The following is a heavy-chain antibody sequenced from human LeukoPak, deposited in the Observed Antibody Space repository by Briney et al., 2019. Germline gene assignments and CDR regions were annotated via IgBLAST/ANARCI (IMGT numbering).Heavy chain of an antibody. J-gene: IGHJ6*04. CDR3: ASYYASGVSAYNYYGMDV. Sequence: SETLSLTCAVSGYSISSGYYWGWIRQPPGKGLEWIGSMSHNRGTYYNPSLKSRVAISMDTSKNQFSLRLSSVTAADTAVYYCASYYASGVSAYNYYGMDVWGKGTTVTVSS. CDR2: MSHNRGT. D-gene: IGHD3-10*01. V-gene: IGHV4-38-2*01. CDR1: GYSISSGYY.